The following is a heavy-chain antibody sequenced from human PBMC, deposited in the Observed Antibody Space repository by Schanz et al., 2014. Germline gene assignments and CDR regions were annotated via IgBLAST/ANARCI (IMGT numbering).Heavy chain of an antibody. CDR2: ISYDGSNK. J-gene: IGHJ4*02. D-gene: IGHD3-3*01. CDR1: GFTFSSYG. CDR3: ARSAGRDFWSGYYTRFDY. Sequence: QVQLVESGGGVVQFGRSLRLSCVASGFTFSSYGMHWVRQAPGKGLEWVAVISYDGSNKYYADSAKGRFTISRDNSKNTLYLQMNSLSADDTAVYYCARSAGRDFWSGYYTRFDYWGQGTLVTVSS. V-gene: IGHV3-30*19.